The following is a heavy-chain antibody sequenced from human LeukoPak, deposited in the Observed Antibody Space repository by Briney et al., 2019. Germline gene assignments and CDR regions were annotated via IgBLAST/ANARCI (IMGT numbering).Heavy chain of an antibody. CDR1: GGSISSGSYY. Sequence: PSQTLSLTCTVSGGSISSGSYYWSWIRQPAGKGLEWIGRIYTSGSTNYNPSLKSRVTMSVDTSKNQSSLKLSSVTAADTAVYYCAREQAYYYDSSGYHFDYWGQGTLVTASS. CDR3: AREQAYYYDSSGYHFDY. D-gene: IGHD3-22*01. CDR2: IYTSGST. V-gene: IGHV4-61*02. J-gene: IGHJ4*02.